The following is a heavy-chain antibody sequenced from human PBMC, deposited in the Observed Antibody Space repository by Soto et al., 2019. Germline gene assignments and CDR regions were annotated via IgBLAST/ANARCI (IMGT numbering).Heavy chain of an antibody. CDR1: GYSFTSYW. D-gene: IGHD3-3*01. V-gene: IGHV5-51*01. CDR3: ASQFRGITIFGAGIWFDX. J-gene: IGHJ5*02. CDR2: IYRGDSDT. Sequence: PGEALKISWKGSGYSFTSYWIGWVRQMPGKGLELMVIIYRGDSDTRYSRSFQGQVTISAYKSIVTAYLQWSSLKASDTPMYYCASQFRGITIFGAGIWFDXWGQGTLVTVSX.